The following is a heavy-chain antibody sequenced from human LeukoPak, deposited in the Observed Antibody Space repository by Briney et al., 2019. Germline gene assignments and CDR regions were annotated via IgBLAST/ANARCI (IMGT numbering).Heavy chain of an antibody. V-gene: IGHV4-61*02. CDR2: IYTSGST. CDR3: AREWNYGYYYMDV. CDR1: GGSISSGSYY. J-gene: IGHJ6*03. D-gene: IGHD5-12*01. Sequence: PSQTLSLTCTVSGGSISSGSYYWSWIRQPAGKGLEWIGRIYTSGSTNYNPSLKSRVTISVDTSKNQFSLKLSSVTAADTAVYYCAREWNYGYYYMDVWGKGPRSPSP.